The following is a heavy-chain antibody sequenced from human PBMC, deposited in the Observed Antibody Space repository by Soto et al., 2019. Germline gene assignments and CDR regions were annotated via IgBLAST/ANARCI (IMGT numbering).Heavy chain of an antibody. J-gene: IGHJ3*01. V-gene: IGHV3-30-3*01. D-gene: IGHD1-26*01. CDR1: GFTFSRSA. CDR2: ISYDGTSK. CDR3: ARRASR. Sequence: VGSLRLSCAGSGFTFSRSALHWVRQAPGKGLEWVTVISYDGTSKYYAESVKGRFTISRDDAKNSLYLQMSSLRAEDSAVYYCARRASRWGQGTMVTVSS.